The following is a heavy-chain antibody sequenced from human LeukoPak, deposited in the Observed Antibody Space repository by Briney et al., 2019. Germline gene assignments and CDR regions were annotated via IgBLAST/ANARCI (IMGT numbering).Heavy chain of an antibody. J-gene: IGHJ4*02. V-gene: IGHV4-59*01. CDR1: GGSHSSYY. D-gene: IGHD6-6*01. CDR3: GRASHKGIAARPRYFDY. CDR2: IGST. Sequence: PSETLSLTFTDSGGSHSSYYWSWIRQPPGKGLEGIGYIGSTNYNPPLKSRFSISVHKSKNQLFLKLTASTDAHTAVYYCGRASHKGIAARPRYFDYWGQGTLVTVSS.